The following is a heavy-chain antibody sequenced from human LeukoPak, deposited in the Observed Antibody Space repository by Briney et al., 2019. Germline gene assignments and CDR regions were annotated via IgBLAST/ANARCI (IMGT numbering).Heavy chain of an antibody. CDR3: ARDDPARLAATLDY. J-gene: IGHJ4*02. Sequence: SETLSLTCTVSGVSMTTYYWSWIRQPPGKGLEWIGYIFYSGSTIYNPSLKSRLTMSVDTSQSQFSLVRSYVLPADLPLYYCARDDPARLAATLDYWGQGILVTVSS. D-gene: IGHD2-15*01. CDR2: IFYSGST. CDR1: GVSMTTYY. V-gene: IGHV4-59*12.